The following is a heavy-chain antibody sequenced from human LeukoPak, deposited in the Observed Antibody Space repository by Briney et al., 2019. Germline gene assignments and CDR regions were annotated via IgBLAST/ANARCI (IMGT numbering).Heavy chain of an antibody. CDR3: ARDGGIPYYFDF. CDR1: GGSISSSSYY. Sequence: PSETLSLTCTVSGGSISSSSYYWGWIRQPPGKGLEWIGSIYYSGSTNYNPSLKSRVTISVDTSKNQFSLKLTSVTAADTAVYYCARDGGIPYYFDFWGQGTLVTVSS. CDR2: IYYSGST. D-gene: IGHD3-16*01. V-gene: IGHV4-39*07. J-gene: IGHJ4*02.